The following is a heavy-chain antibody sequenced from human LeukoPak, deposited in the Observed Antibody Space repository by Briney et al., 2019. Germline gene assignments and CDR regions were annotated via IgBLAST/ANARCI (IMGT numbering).Heavy chain of an antibody. V-gene: IGHV3-23*01. Sequence: PGGSLRLSCAASGFTFSSYAMSWVRQAPGKGLEWVSAISGSGGSTYYADSVKGRFTISRDNSKNTLYLQVSSLRAEDTAVYCCAKGGRITAVLPFDYWDQGTLVTVSS. D-gene: IGHD6-13*01. CDR2: ISGSGGST. CDR1: GFTFSSYA. CDR3: AKGGRITAVLPFDY. J-gene: IGHJ4*02.